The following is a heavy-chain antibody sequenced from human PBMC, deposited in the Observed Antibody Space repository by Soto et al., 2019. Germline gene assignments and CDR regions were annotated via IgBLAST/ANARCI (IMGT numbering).Heavy chain of an antibody. CDR1: GFTFRSYS. CDR2: ISSGSSTK. J-gene: IGHJ3*02. Sequence: EVQLVESGGGLVQPGGSLRISCAASGFTFRSYSMNWVRQAPGKGLEWVSYISSGSSTKYYADSVKGRFTISRDNAKDSLYLQMNILRADDTAVYYCARESYCSSTSCHSDPFAIWGQGTMVTVSS. D-gene: IGHD2-2*01. CDR3: ARESYCSSTSCHSDPFAI. V-gene: IGHV3-48*01.